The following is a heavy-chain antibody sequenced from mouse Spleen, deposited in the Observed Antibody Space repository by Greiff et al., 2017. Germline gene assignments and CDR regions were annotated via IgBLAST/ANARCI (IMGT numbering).Heavy chain of an antibody. V-gene: IGHV6-3*01. Sequence: EVKVEESGGGLVQPGGSMKLSCVASGFTFSNYWMNWVRQSPEKGLEWVAQIRLKSDNYATHYAESVKGRFTISRDDSKSSVYLQMNNLRAEDTGIYYCTDHYGSSYFFYFDVWGAGTTVTVSS. CDR2: IRLKSDNYAT. D-gene: IGHD1-1*01. CDR3: TDHYGSSYFFYFDV. CDR1: GFTFSNYW. J-gene: IGHJ1*01.